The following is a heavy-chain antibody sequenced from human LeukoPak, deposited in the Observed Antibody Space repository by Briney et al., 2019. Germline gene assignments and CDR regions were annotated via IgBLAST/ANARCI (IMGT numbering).Heavy chain of an antibody. J-gene: IGHJ6*02. CDR3: VKGRHHYDASARTDGIDV. D-gene: IGHD3-22*01. Sequence: GGSLRLSCSASGFTFSNYGFHWVRQAPGKGLEHVSAISSTGGTTNYADSVKGRFAISRDNSKNTLSLQMNSLRAEDTAMYYCVKGRHHYDASARTDGIDVWGQGTVVTVSS. CDR2: ISSTGGTT. V-gene: IGHV3-64D*06. CDR1: GFTFSNYG.